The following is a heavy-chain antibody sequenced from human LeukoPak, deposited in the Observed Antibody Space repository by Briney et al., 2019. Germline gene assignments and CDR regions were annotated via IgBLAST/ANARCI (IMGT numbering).Heavy chain of an antibody. Sequence: SAKVSCKASGGTFSSYAISWVRQAPGQGLEWMGGIIPIFGTANYAQKFQGRVTITADESTSTAYMELSSLRSEDTAVYYCASAVYYYDSSGYYYLDYWGQGTLVTVSS. V-gene: IGHV1-69*01. CDR2: IIPIFGTA. CDR3: ASAVYYYDSSGYYYLDY. CDR1: GGTFSSYA. J-gene: IGHJ4*02. D-gene: IGHD3-22*01.